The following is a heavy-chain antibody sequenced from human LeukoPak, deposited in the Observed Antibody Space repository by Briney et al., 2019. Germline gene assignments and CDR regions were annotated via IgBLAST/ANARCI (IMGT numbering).Heavy chain of an antibody. D-gene: IGHD5-18*01. CDR1: GYSISSGYY. V-gene: IGHV4-38-2*01. CDR2: IYHSGST. CDR3: ARGDTAMAHYFTT. Sequence: SENLSLTCAVSGYSISSGYYWGWIRQPPGKGLEWIGSIYHSGSTYYNPSLKSRVTISVDTSKNQFSQKLSSVTAADTAVYYCARGDTAMAHYFTTGAREPWSPSPQ. J-gene: IGHJ4*02.